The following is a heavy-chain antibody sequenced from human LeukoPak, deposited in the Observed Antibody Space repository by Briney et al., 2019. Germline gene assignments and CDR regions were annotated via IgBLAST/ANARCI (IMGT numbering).Heavy chain of an antibody. J-gene: IGHJ4*02. CDR3: ARGTTVTTNFDY. CDR2: IYYSGFT. CDR1: GGSISSGGYY. D-gene: IGHD4-17*01. V-gene: IGHV4-31*03. Sequence: PSETLSLTCTVSGGSISSGGYYWSWIRQHPGKGLEWIGYIYYSGFTYYNPSLKSRVTISLDTSKNQFSLKLSYVTAADTAVYYCARGTTVTTNFDYWGQGTLVTVSS.